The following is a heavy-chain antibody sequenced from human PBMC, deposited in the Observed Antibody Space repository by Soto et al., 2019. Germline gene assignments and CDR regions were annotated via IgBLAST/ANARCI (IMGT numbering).Heavy chain of an antibody. J-gene: IGHJ6*03. V-gene: IGHV3-23*01. CDR1: GFTFSTYA. Sequence: GSLGLSCAASGFTFSTYAMTRVRQAPGKGLEWVSGISASGGSTFYPDSVKGRFTISRDNSKNTLDLQMNSLRVEDTAVYYCAKGPSRYCSGGSCYYHFYMDVWGKGTTVTVSS. D-gene: IGHD2-15*01. CDR2: ISASGGST. CDR3: AKGPSRYCSGGSCYYHFYMDV.